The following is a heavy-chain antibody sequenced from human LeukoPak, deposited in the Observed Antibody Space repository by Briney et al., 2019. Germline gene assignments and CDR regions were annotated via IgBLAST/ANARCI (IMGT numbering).Heavy chain of an antibody. CDR1: GFTFSSYA. Sequence: GGSLRLSCAASGFTFSSYAMHWVRQAPGKGLEWVAVISYDGSNKYYADSVKGRFTISRDNSKNTLYLQMNSLRAEDTAVYYCARDLFNYYGSGSPYWGQGTLVTVSS. J-gene: IGHJ4*02. CDR3: ARDLFNYYGSGSPY. D-gene: IGHD3-10*01. CDR2: ISYDGSNK. V-gene: IGHV3-30-3*01.